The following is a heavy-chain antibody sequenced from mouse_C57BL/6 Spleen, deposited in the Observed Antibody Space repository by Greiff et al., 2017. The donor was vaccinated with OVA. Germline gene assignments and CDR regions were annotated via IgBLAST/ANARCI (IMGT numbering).Heavy chain of an antibody. D-gene: IGHD2-5*01. CDR2: IDPSDSYT. CDR1: GYTFTSYW. CDR3: ARSDSNSLGYFDV. J-gene: IGHJ1*03. V-gene: IGHV1-69*01. Sequence: VKLQQPGAELVMPGASVKLSCKASGYTFTSYWMHWVKQRPGQGLEWIGEIDPSDSYTNYNQKFKGKSTLTVDKSSSTAYMQLSSLTSEDSAVYYCARSDSNSLGYFDVWGTGTTVTVSS.